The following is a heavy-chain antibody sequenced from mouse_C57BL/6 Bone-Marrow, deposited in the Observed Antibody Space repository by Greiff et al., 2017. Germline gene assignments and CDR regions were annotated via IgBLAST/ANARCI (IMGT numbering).Heavy chain of an antibody. Sequence: QVQLQQPGAELVKPGASVKLSCKASGYTFTSYWMHWVKQRPGQGLEWIGMIHPNSGSTNYNEKFKSKATLTVDKSSSTAYMQLSSLTSEDSAVYCCARRGLLRYPGYFYVWGTGTTVTGPS. CDR1: GYTFTSYW. D-gene: IGHD1-1*01. V-gene: IGHV1-64*01. CDR3: ARRGLLRYPGYFYV. CDR2: IHPNSGST. J-gene: IGHJ1*02.